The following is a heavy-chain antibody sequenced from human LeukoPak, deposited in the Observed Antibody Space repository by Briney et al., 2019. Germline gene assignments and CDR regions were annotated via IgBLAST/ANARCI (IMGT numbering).Heavy chain of an antibody. CDR2: ISGGGGST. Sequence: GGSLRLSCVASGFTFSSYAMSWVRQAPGKGLEWVSAISGGGGSTYYADSVKGPFTISRDNSKNTLYLQMNSLRAEDTAVYHCAKALVGITTFDYWGQGTLVTVSS. CDR3: AKALVGITTFDY. D-gene: IGHD1-26*01. J-gene: IGHJ4*02. V-gene: IGHV3-23*01. CDR1: GFTFSSYA.